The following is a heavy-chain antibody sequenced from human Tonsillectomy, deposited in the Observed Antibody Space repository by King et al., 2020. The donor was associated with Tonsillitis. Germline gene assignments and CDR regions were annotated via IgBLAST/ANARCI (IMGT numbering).Heavy chain of an antibody. CDR2: INPNSGGT. CDR1: GYTFTDYY. Sequence: VQLVESGAEVKKPGASVKVSCQASGYTFTDYYMHWVRQAPGQGLEWMGWINPNSGGTNYAQKFQGRVTMTRDTSISTAYMKLSRLRSDDTAVYYCARGGYYGSGSYYKLGYWGQGTLVTVSS. D-gene: IGHD3-10*01. CDR3: ARGGYYGSGSYYKLGY. J-gene: IGHJ4*02. V-gene: IGHV1-2*02.